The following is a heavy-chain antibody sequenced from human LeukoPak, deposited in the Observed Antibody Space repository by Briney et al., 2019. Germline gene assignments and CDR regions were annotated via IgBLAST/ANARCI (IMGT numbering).Heavy chain of an antibody. CDR3: ARGRARFLEWVDY. CDR2: INSEGDTT. J-gene: IGHJ4*02. V-gene: IGHV3-74*01. D-gene: IGHD3-3*01. Sequence: GGSLRLSCAASGFTFSSYWMHWVRQVPGKRLVWVSRINSEGDTTQYADSVRGRFIISRDNAKNPLYLQMNSLSAEDTAVYYCARGRARFLEWVDYWGQGTLVSVSS. CDR1: GFTFSSYW.